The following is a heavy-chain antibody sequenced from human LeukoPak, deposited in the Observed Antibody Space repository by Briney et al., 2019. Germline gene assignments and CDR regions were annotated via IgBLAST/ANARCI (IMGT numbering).Heavy chain of an antibody. J-gene: IGHJ4*02. V-gene: IGHV4-34*01. CDR2: IDQSGTT. D-gene: IGHD2/OR15-2a*01. Sequence: PSETLSLTCVVYDGSFSGYYWSWIRQPPGKGLEWIAEIDQSGTTNYNPSLKTRVSISVDTSKKQFSLTLTSMTAADTAVYDCARIPHFYFGYGYFDSWGQGTLVTVSS. CDR1: DGSFSGYY. CDR3: ARIPHFYFGYGYFDS.